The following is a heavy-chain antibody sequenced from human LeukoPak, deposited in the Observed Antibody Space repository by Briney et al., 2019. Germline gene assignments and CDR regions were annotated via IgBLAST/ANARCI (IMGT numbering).Heavy chain of an antibody. D-gene: IGHD2-2*01. J-gene: IGHJ4*02. Sequence: GGSLRLSCAASGFTFSSYAMSWVRQAPGKGLEWVSAISGSGGSTYYAGSVKGRFTISRDNAKNSLYLRMNSLRAEDTGVYYCANHFACGSTSCPPFDYWGQGTLVTVSA. CDR3: ANHFACGSTSCPPFDY. CDR1: GFTFSSYA. V-gene: IGHV3-23*01. CDR2: ISGSGGST.